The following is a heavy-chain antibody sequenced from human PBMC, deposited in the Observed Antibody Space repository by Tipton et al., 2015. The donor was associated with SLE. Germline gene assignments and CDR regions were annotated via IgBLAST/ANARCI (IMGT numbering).Heavy chain of an antibody. V-gene: IGHV4-4*08. J-gene: IGHJ6*03. D-gene: IGHD3-3*01. CDR2: IYHSGNT. Sequence: LRLSCTVSGGSISNYSWSWIRQPPGKGLEWIGSIYHSGNTYSNPSLKSRVTISVDTSKNQFSLKLSSVTAADTAVYYCARVLGVVKSYYMDVWGKGTTVTVSS. CDR1: GGSISNYS. CDR3: ARVLGVVKSYYMDV.